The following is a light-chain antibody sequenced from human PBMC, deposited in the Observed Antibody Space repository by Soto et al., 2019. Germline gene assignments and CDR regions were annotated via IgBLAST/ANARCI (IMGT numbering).Light chain of an antibody. Sequence: QSVLTQPASVSGSPGQSITISCTGTSSDVGGSNYVSWYQQHPGKAPKLMIYDVNNRPSGISNRFSGSKSGNTASLTISGLQAEDEADYYCSSYRSGSTLVFGGGTKL. CDR2: DVN. CDR1: SSDVGGSNY. CDR3: SSYRSGSTLV. V-gene: IGLV2-14*01. J-gene: IGLJ2*01.